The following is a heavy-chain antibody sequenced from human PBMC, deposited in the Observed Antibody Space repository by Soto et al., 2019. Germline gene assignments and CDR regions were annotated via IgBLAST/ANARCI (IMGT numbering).Heavy chain of an antibody. CDR1: GDSISTVDYF. CDR2: IYKSTTT. CDR3: ARGRYCLTGRCFPNWFDS. D-gene: IGHD2-15*01. J-gene: IGHJ5*01. Sequence: SETLSLTCSVSGDSISTVDYFWAWIRQPPGQALEYIGYIYKSTTTYYNPSFETRVAISLDTSKSQFSLNVTSVTAADTAVYFCARGRYCLTGRCFPNWFDSWGQGTLVTVSS. V-gene: IGHV4-30-4*01.